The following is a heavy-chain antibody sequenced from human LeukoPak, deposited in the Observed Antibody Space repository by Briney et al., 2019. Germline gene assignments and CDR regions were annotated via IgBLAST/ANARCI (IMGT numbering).Heavy chain of an antibody. V-gene: IGHV3-53*01. CDR1: GFTVRSNY. CDR2: IYSGGST. Sequence: GSLKPLCSTPGFTVRSNYIRWVRQAPGEGLEWVSVIYSGGSTYYADSVKGRFTISRDNSKNTLYLQMNSLRAEDTAVYYCARGPAPYYFDYWGQGTLVTVSS. CDR3: ARGPAPYYFDY. J-gene: IGHJ4*02.